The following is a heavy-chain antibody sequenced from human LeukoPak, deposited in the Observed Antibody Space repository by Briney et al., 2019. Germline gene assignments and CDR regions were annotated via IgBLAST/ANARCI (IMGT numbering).Heavy chain of an antibody. Sequence: GGSLRLSCAASGFSFSSYSMNWVRQAPGQGLEWVSYISSSGSTIYYADSVKGRFTISRDNAKNSLYLQMNSLRAEHAAVSYCAREYSSSSGKAFDIWGQGTMVTVSS. J-gene: IGHJ3*02. CDR1: GFSFSSYS. CDR2: ISSSGSTI. D-gene: IGHD6-6*01. CDR3: AREYSSSSGKAFDI. V-gene: IGHV3-48*01.